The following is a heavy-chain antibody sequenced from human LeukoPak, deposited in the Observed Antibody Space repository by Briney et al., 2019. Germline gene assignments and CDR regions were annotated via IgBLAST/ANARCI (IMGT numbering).Heavy chain of an antibody. Sequence: SETLSLTCTVSGGSISSSSHYWGWIRQPPGKGLEWIGSIYYSGSTYYNPSLKSRVTISVDTSKNQFSLKLSSVTAADTAVYYRARHKAPRVYSSSWYPPDYWGQGTLVTVSS. J-gene: IGHJ4*02. V-gene: IGHV4-39*01. CDR1: GGSISSSSHY. D-gene: IGHD6-13*01. CDR2: IYYSGST. CDR3: ARHKAPRVYSSSWYPPDY.